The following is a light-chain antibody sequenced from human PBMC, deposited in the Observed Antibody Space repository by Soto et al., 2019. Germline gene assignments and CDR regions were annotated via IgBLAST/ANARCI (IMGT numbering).Light chain of an antibody. J-gene: IGKJ4*01. CDR3: QHRSNWPPT. CDR2: DAS. V-gene: IGKV3-11*01. Sequence: IVLTQSPSTLSVSTGERATLSCRASQSVSSYLAWYQRKPGQAPRLLIYDASNRATGIPARFSGSGSETDFTLTISSLEPEDFAVYYCQHRSNWPPTFGGGTKVDIK. CDR1: QSVSSY.